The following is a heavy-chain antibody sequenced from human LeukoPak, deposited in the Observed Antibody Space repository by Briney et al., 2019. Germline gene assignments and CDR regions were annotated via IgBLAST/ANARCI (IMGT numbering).Heavy chain of an antibody. CDR2: ISGSGASA. CDR3: AKDTGYAAGGTGVHFDC. Sequence: GGSLRLSCAASGFPFSSYAMNWVRQAPGKGLEWVSAISGSGASAYYADSVKGRFTISRDNSKNTLYLQMNSLRAEDTVVYYCAKDTGYAAGGTGVHFDCWGQGTLVTVSS. CDR1: GFPFSSYA. V-gene: IGHV3-23*01. J-gene: IGHJ4*02. D-gene: IGHD6-13*01.